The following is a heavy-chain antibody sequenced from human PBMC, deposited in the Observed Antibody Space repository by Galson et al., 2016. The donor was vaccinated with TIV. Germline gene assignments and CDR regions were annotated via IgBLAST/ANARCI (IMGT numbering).Heavy chain of an antibody. CDR3: ARDSYCPHDVCYDPPV. V-gene: IGHV3-66*01. CDR1: GFSVTTYY. Sequence: SCAASGFSVTTYYISWVRQAPGRGLEWVSVLYVGGTTYYTDSVKGRFTISRDNSKNTLYLQMNSLRAEDTAVYYCARDSYCPHDVCYDPPVWGQGTLVTVSS. CDR2: LYVGGTT. D-gene: IGHD2-8*01. J-gene: IGHJ4*02.